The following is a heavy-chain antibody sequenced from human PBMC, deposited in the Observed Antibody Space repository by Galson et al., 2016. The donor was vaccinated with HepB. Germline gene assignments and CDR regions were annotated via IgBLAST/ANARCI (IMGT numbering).Heavy chain of an antibody. CDR3: ARYFLWDPSRSVEWLNVGMDV. V-gene: IGHV1-18*01. CDR2: ISAYNGHT. Sequence: SVKVSCKASGYTFTNYGFSWVRQAPGQGLEWIGWISAYNGHTKYAQKVQGRVTLTTDTSKSTAYMELRRLRSDDTAVYYCARYFLWDPSRSVEWLNVGMDVWGQGTTVSVSS. D-gene: IGHD3-3*01. CDR1: GYTFTNYG. J-gene: IGHJ6*02.